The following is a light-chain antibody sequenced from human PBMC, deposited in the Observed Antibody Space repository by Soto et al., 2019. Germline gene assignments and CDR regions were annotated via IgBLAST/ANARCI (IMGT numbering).Light chain of an antibody. Sequence: EIVMTQSPATLSVSPGERATLSCRASQSVGGNLAWYQQRPGRAPRLLIYDASTRATDIPARFSGSGSGTEFTLTISSLQSEDFALYYCQQYNNWPLYTFGQGTKLEIQ. CDR1: QSVGGN. J-gene: IGKJ2*01. CDR3: QQYNNWPLYT. V-gene: IGKV3-15*01. CDR2: DAS.